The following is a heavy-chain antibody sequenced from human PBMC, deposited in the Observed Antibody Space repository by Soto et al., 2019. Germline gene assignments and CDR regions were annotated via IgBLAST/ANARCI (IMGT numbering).Heavy chain of an antibody. CDR1: GFTFSTYG. CDR2: ISGSGGST. V-gene: IGHV3-23*01. J-gene: IGHJ4*02. CDR3: AKLVAATGTVY. D-gene: IGHD6-13*01. Sequence: PGGSLRLSCAASGFTFSTYGMSWVRQAPGKGLEWVSSISGSGGSTYYADSVKGRFTISRDNSKNTLYLQMNSLRAEDTAIYYCAKLVAATGTVYWGQGTLVTVSS.